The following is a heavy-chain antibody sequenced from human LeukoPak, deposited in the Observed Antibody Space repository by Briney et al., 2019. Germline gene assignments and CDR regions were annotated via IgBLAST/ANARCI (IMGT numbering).Heavy chain of an antibody. CDR2: IISDGSSA. J-gene: IGHJ4*02. V-gene: IGHV3-74*01. D-gene: IGHD2-15*01. CDR3: ARDWWVRGFDY. Sequence: GGSLRLSCAASGFTFSDYWMHWVRQAPGKGLVWVSRIISDGSSATYADSVKGRFTMSRDNAKSSLFLQMNSLRAEDTAVYYCARDWWVRGFDYWGQGTLVTVSS. CDR1: GFTFSDYW.